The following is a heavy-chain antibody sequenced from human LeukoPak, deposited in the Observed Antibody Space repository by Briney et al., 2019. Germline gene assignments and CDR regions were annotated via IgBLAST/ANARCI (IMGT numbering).Heavy chain of an antibody. CDR3: ARRTTSDAFDI. CDR1: GGSFSGYY. CDR2: IYYSGST. J-gene: IGHJ3*02. D-gene: IGHD1-1*01. V-gene: IGHV4-59*12. Sequence: SGTLPLTCAVYGGSFSGYYWSWIRQPPGKGVERVGYIYYSGSTKYNPSPKSRVTISVDTSKNQFSLKLSSVTAAETAAYYCARRTTSDAFDIWGPGTMVTVSS.